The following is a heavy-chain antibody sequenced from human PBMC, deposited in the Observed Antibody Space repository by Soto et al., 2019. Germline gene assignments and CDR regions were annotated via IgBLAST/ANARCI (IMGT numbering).Heavy chain of an antibody. D-gene: IGHD2-15*01. V-gene: IGHV1-46*01. CDR1: GYTFTSYY. CDR3: AGVYCSGGSCYGIDF. J-gene: IGHJ4*02. CDR2: INPGGGT. Sequence: QVQLVQSGAEVKKPGASVKVSCKASGYTFTSYYVHWVRQAPGQGLEWMGIINPGGGTSYAQKFPGRVTMTRDTSPSTVYMELSSLRSEDTAVYYCAGVYCSGGSCYGIDFWGQGTLVTVSS.